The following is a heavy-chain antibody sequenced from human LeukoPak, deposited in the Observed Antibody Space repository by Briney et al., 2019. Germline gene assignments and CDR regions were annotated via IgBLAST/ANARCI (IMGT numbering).Heavy chain of an antibody. D-gene: IGHD5-24*01. V-gene: IGHV1-46*01. CDR1: GYTFTSYY. CDR2: INPSGGST. J-gene: IGHJ4*02. Sequence: ASVKVSCKASGYTFTSYYMRWVRQAPGQGLEWLGIINPSGGSTSYAQKFQGRVTMTRDTSTSTVYMELSSLRSEDTAVYYCARESGSATGWFDYWGQGTLVTVSS. CDR3: ARESGSATGWFDY.